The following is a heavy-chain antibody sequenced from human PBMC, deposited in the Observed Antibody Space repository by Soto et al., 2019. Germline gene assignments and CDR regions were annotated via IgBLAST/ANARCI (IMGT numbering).Heavy chain of an antibody. CDR3: AKAHGDYRYGMDV. J-gene: IGHJ6*02. CDR2: ISYDGSNK. CDR1: GFTFSSYG. D-gene: IGHD4-17*01. Sequence: GGSLRLSCAASGFTFSSYGMHWVRQAPGKGLEWVAVISYDGSNKYYADSVKGRFTISRDNSKNTLYLQMNSLRAEDTAVYYCAKAHGDYRYGMDVWGQGTTVTVSS. V-gene: IGHV3-30*18.